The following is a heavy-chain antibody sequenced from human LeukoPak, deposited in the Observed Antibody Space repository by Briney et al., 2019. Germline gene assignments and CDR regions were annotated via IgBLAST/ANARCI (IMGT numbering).Heavy chain of an antibody. D-gene: IGHD6-13*01. Sequence: GASVKVSCKASGYTFTGYYMHWVRQAPGQGLEWMGWINPNSGGTNYAQKFQGRVTMTRDTSISTAYMELSRLRSDDTAVYYCARAPPGYSSNWYAYWGQGTLVTVSS. J-gene: IGHJ5*01. V-gene: IGHV1-2*02. CDR1: GYTFTGYY. CDR2: INPNSGGT. CDR3: ARAPPGYSSNWYAY.